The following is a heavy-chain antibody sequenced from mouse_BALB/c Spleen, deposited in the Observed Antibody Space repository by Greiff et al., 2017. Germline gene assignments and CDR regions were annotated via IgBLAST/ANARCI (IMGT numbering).Heavy chain of an antibody. D-gene: IGHD2-4*01. CDR2: INPSTGYT. Sequence: QVQLKESGAELARPGASVKMSCKASGYTFTSYWMHWVKQRPGQGLEWIGYINPSTGYTEYNQKFKDKATLTADKSSSTAYMQLSSLTSEDSAVYYCARSGGDYGAWFAYWGQGTLVTVSA. J-gene: IGHJ3*01. V-gene: IGHV1-4*01. CDR1: GYTFTSYW. CDR3: ARSGGDYGAWFAY.